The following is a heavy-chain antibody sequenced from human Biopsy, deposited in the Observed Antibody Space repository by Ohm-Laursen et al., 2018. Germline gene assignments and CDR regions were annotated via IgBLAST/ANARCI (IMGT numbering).Heavy chain of an antibody. Sequence: GASVKVSCKASGYTFTSYYMHWVRQAPGQGLEWMGIINPSGGSTTYAQKFQGRVTMTRDTSTSTAYMELSSLRSDDTAVYFCATDMGGREIPNYYAFDLWGQGTKVTVSS. CDR2: INPSGGST. J-gene: IGHJ3*01. V-gene: IGHV1-46*01. CDR1: GYTFTSYY. CDR3: ATDMGGREIPNYYAFDL. D-gene: IGHD3-22*01.